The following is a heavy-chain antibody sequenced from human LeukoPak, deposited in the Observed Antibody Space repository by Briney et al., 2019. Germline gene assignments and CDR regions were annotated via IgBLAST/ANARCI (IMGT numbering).Heavy chain of an antibody. Sequence: GESLKISCKGSGYSFPSYWIGWVRQMPGKGLEWMGIIYPGDSETRYSPSFQGQVTISADKSINTAYLQWNSLKASDTARYYRARPPYYYGSGRNDFDYWGQGTMVSVSS. CDR1: GYSFPSYW. V-gene: IGHV5-51*01. CDR3: ARPPYYYGSGRNDFDY. J-gene: IGHJ4*02. CDR2: IYPGDSET. D-gene: IGHD3-10*01.